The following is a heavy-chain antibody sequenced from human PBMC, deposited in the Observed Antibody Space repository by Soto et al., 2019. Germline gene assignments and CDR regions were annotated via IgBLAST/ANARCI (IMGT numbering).Heavy chain of an antibody. D-gene: IGHD3-3*01. J-gene: IGHJ4*02. V-gene: IGHV4-34*01. CDR2: INHSGST. CDR1: GGSCSGYY. CDR3: ARRGRLYYDFWSGNFDY. Sequence: PLETLSLTCAVYGGSCSGYYWSWIRQPPGKGLEWIGEINHSGSTYYNPSLKSRVTISVDTSKNQFSLKLSSVTAADTAVYYCARRGRLYYDFWSGNFDYWGQGTLVTVSS.